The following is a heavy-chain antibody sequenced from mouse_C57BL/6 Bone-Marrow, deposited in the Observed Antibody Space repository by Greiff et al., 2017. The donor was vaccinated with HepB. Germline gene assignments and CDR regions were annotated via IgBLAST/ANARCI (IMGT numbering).Heavy chain of an antibody. J-gene: IGHJ1*03. CDR3: ARSDDGYYGYFDV. Sequence: EVQRVESGPVLVKPGPSVKISCKASGFTFTDYYMHWVKQSHGKSLEWIGLVYPYNGGTSYNQKFKGKATLTVDTSSSTAYMELNSLTSEDSAVYYCARSDDGYYGYFDVWGTETTVTVSS. V-gene: IGHV1-36*01. CDR1: GFTFTDYY. D-gene: IGHD2-3*01. CDR2: VYPYNGGT.